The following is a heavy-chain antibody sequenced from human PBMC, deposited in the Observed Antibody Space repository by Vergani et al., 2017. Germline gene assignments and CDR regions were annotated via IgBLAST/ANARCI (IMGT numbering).Heavy chain of an antibody. V-gene: IGHV1-18*04. D-gene: IGHD2-2*01. J-gene: IGHJ6*02. Sequence: QVQLVQSGAEVKKPGASVKVSCKASGYTFTSYGISWVRQAPGQGLEWMGWISAYNGNTNYAQKHQSRVTMTTDTSTSTAYMELRSLRSDDTAVYYCARDPDIVVVPAAPYYYYYYGMDVWGQGTTVTVSS. CDR1: GYTFTSYG. CDR3: ARDPDIVVVPAAPYYYYYYGMDV. CDR2: ISAYNGNT.